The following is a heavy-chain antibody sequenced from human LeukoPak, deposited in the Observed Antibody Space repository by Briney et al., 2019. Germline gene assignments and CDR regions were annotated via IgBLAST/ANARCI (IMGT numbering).Heavy chain of an antibody. CDR3: AKDRATMIVMIRTAPRGELDY. Sequence: GGSLRLSCTASGFTFSSDEMNWVRQAPGKGLEWVAYISTTGTTIYYADSVKGRFTISRDNSKNTLYLQMNSLRAEDTAVYYCAKDRATMIVMIRTAPRGELDYWGQGSLVTVSS. CDR1: GFTFSSDE. CDR2: ISTTGTTI. V-gene: IGHV3-48*03. D-gene: IGHD3-22*01. J-gene: IGHJ4*02.